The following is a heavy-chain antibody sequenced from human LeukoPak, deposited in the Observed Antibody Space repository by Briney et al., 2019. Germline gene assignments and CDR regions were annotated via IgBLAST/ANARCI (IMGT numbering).Heavy chain of an antibody. Sequence: GGSLRLSCAASGFTFSSYSMNWVRQAPGKGLEWVSYISSSSTIYYADSVKGRFTISRDNAKNSLYLQMNSLRAEDTAVYYCARIIRNSDYWGQGTLVTVSS. J-gene: IGHJ4*02. CDR2: ISSSSTI. CDR1: GFTFSSYS. V-gene: IGHV3-48*04. CDR3: ARIIRNSDY. D-gene: IGHD1-14*01.